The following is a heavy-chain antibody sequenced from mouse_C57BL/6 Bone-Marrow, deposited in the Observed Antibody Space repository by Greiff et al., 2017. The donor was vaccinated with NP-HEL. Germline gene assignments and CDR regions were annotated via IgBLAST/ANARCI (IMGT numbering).Heavy chain of an antibody. CDR3: TRELLDYGSSDVYWYFDV. J-gene: IGHJ1*03. V-gene: IGHV1-15*01. Sequence: VQLQQSGAELVRPGASVTLSCKASGYTFTDYEMHWVKQTPVHGLEWIGAIDPETGGTAYNQKFKGKAILTADKSSSTAYMELRSLTSEDSAVYYCTRELLDYGSSDVYWYFDVWGTGTTVTVSS. CDR2: IDPETGGT. CDR1: GYTFTDYE. D-gene: IGHD1-1*01.